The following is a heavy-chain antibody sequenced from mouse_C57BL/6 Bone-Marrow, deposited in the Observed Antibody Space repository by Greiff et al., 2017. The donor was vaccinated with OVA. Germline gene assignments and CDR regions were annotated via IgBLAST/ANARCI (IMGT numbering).Heavy chain of an antibody. CDR3: TREGRLYDYDEEVYVDY. J-gene: IGHJ2*01. CDR1: GYTFTDYE. CDR2: IDPESGGP. Sequence: VQLQQSGAELVRPGASVTLSCKASGYTFTDYEMHWVKQTPVHGLEWIGAIDPESGGPAYNQKFKGKAILTADKSSSTAYMELRSLTSEDSAVYYCTREGRLYDYDEEVYVDYWGQGTTLTVSS. D-gene: IGHD2-4*01. V-gene: IGHV1-15*01.